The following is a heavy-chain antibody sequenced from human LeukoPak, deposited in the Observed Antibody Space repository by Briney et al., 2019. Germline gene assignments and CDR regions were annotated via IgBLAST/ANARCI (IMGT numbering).Heavy chain of an antibody. J-gene: IGHJ4*02. D-gene: IGHD6-13*01. V-gene: IGHV1-69*13. CDR1: GGNFRNYG. CDR2: MLPIFGTA. CDR3: ATDPTPYSSTSGYFDF. Sequence: GASVKVSCKASGGNFRNYGFHWVRQAPGQGLEWMGGMLPIFGTANYAQKFQGRVTITADESSNTASLDLSSLTSEDTAVYYCATDPTPYSSTSGYFDFWGQGTLVTVSS.